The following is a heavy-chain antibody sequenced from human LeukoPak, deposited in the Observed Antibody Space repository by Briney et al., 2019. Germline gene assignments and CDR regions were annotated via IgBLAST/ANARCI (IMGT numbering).Heavy chain of an antibody. V-gene: IGHV1-18*01. Sequence: GASVKVSCKASGYAFTRYGISWVRQAPGQGLEWMGWISAYNGNTNYAQKLQGRVTMTTDTSTSTAYMELRSLRSDDTAVYYCARVVVVVVAANSNWFDPWGQGTLVTVSS. J-gene: IGHJ5*02. D-gene: IGHD2-15*01. CDR2: ISAYNGNT. CDR3: ARVVVVVVAANSNWFDP. CDR1: GYAFTRYG.